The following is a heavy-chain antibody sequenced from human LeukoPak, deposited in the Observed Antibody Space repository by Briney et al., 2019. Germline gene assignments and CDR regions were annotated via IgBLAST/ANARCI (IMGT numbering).Heavy chain of an antibody. J-gene: IGHJ4*02. CDR3: AKDVYGDYGGLDY. V-gene: IGHV3-53*01. Sequence: GGSLRLSCAASGFTVSYNYMSWVRQAPGKGLEWVSLIHSGGRIYYADSVKGRLTISRDISQNTLYLQMNSLRAEDTAVYYCAKDVYGDYGGLDYWGQGTLVTVSS. CDR1: GFTVSYNY. CDR2: IHSGGRI. D-gene: IGHD4-17*01.